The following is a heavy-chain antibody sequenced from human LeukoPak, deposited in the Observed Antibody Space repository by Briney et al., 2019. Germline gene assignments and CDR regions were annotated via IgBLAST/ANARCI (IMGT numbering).Heavy chain of an antibody. CDR2: IYTSGST. V-gene: IGHV4-4*09. Sequence: PSETLSLTCTVSGGSISSYYWSWIRQPPGKGLEWIGYIYTSGSTNYNPSLKSRVTISVDTSTNQFSLKLSSVTAADTAVYYCARPRSSGWDFDYWGQGTLVTVSS. CDR1: GGSISSYY. CDR3: ARPRSSGWDFDY. D-gene: IGHD6-19*01. J-gene: IGHJ4*02.